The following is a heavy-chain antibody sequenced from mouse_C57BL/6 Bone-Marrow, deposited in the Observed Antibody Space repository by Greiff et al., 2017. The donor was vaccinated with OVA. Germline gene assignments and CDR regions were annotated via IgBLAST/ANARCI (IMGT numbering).Heavy chain of an antibody. V-gene: IGHV1-74*01. CDR2: IHPSDSDT. D-gene: IGHD1-1*01. Sequence: QVQLQQPGAELVKPGASVKVSCKASGYTFTSYWMHWVKQRPGQGLEWIGRIHPSDSDTNYNQKFKGKATLTVDKSSSTAYMQLSSLTSEDSAVYYCAIEGGFDYYGSSPDWFAYWGQGTLVTVSA. J-gene: IGHJ3*01. CDR1: GYTFTSYW. CDR3: AIEGGFDYYGSSPDWFAY.